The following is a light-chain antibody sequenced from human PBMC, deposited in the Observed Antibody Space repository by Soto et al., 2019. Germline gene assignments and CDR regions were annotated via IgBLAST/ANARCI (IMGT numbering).Light chain of an antibody. CDR1: SSDVGGYNY. CDR2: EVS. V-gene: IGLV2-8*01. CDR3: SSYAGSLCV. J-gene: IGLJ2*01. Sequence: QSALTQPPSASGSPGQSVTISCTGTSSDVGGYNYVSWYQQHPGKAPKLMIYEVSKRPSGVPDRFSGSKSSNTASLTVSGLQAEDEADYYCSSYAGSLCVFGGGTKLTVL.